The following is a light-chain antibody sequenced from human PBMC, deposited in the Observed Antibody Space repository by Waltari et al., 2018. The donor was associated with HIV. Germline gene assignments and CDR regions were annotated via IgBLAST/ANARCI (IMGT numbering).Light chain of an antibody. CDR2: KTS. J-gene: IGKJ2*01. Sequence: DVQMTQSPSTLSAGVGDKVTITCRASQIINNWLAWYQQKPGKPPKLLIYKTSYLESGVPSRVSGSGSGADFTLIIDGLQPDDFATYYCQQYNSHSYAFGQGTKVDVK. CDR1: QIINNW. V-gene: IGKV1-5*03. CDR3: QQYNSHSYA.